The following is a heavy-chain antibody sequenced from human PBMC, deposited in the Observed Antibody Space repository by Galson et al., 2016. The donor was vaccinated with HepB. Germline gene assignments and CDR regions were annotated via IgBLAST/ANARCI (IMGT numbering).Heavy chain of an antibody. V-gene: IGHV3-15*05. CDR2: IRNKRDGGTA. J-gene: IGHJ4*02. CDR1: GLSVSDAW. Sequence: SLRLSCAVSGLSVSDAWMTWVRQAPGKGLEWVGNIRNKRDGGTAAYGAPVKGRFTISRDDSKNTLYLQMSSLKTDDTAVYFCTTWDWGLDCWGQGTLVTVSS. CDR3: TTWDWGLDC. D-gene: IGHD3/OR15-3a*01.